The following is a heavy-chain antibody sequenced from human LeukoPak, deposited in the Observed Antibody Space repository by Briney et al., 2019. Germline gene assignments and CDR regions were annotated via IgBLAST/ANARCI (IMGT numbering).Heavy chain of an antibody. CDR1: GGSFSGYY. Sequence: PSETLSLTCAVYGGSFSGYYWSWIRQPPGKGLEWIGEINHSGSTNYNPSLKSRVTISVDTYKNQFSLKLSSVTAADTAVYYCARETPRRGETRDGYRWGQGTLVTVSS. D-gene: IGHD5-24*01. CDR3: ARETPRRGETRDGYR. J-gene: IGHJ4*02. CDR2: INHSGST. V-gene: IGHV4-34*01.